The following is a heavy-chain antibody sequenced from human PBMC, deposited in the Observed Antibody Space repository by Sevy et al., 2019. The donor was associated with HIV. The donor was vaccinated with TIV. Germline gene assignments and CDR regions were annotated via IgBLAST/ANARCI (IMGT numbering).Heavy chain of an antibody. CDR3: AKDQGYCSSTSGYSDY. CDR2: ISGIGGRK. V-gene: IGHV3-23*01. Sequence: GGSLRLSCAASGFTFISYAMSWVRQAPGKGLEWVSAISGIGGRKYYADSVKGRFTISRDNSKNTLYLQMNSLRADDTAVYHCAKDQGYCSSTSGYSDYWGQGTLVTVSS. D-gene: IGHD2-2*01. CDR1: GFTFISYA. J-gene: IGHJ4*02.